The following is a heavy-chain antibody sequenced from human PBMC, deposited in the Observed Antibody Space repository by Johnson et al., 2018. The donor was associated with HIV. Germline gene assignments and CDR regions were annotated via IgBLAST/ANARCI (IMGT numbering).Heavy chain of an antibody. J-gene: IGHJ3*02. CDR2: IGTAGDT. Sequence: VHLVESGGGLVQPGGSLRLSCAASGFTFSKSWMHWVRQATGKGLEWVSAIGTAGDTYYPGSVKGRFTISRDNAKKSLYLQMNSLRAEDTAVYYCARRKIAAAGRDAFDIWGQGTMVTVSS. D-gene: IGHD6-13*01. CDR3: ARRKIAAAGRDAFDI. V-gene: IGHV3-13*01. CDR1: GFTFSKSW.